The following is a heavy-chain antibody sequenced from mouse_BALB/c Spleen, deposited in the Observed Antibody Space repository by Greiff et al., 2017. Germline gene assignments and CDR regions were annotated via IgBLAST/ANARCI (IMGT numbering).Heavy chain of an antibody. Sequence: EVQGVESGGGLVQPGGSRKLSCAASGFTFSSFGMHWVRQAPEKGLEWVAYISSGSSTIYYADTVKGRFTISRDNPKNTLFLQMTSLRSEDTAMYDCAREGVLVGGAIDYWGQGTSVTVSS. J-gene: IGHJ4*01. V-gene: IGHV5-17*02. D-gene: IGHD2-10*02. CDR1: GFTFSSFG. CDR2: ISSGSSTI. CDR3: AREGVLVGGAIDY.